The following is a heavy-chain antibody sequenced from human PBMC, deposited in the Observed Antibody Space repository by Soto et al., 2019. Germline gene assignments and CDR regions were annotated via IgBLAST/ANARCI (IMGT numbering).Heavy chain of an antibody. V-gene: IGHV4-39*01. Sequence: QLQLQESGPGLVKPSETLSLTCTVSGGSISSSSYYWGWIRQPPGKGLEWIGSIYYSGSTYYNPSLKSRVTISVDTSKNPFSLKLSSVTAADTAVYYCARQSCDCGIVVVVAATTDAFDIWGQGTMVTVSS. CDR3: ARQSCDCGIVVVVAATTDAFDI. CDR2: IYYSGST. CDR1: GGSISSSSYY. D-gene: IGHD2-15*01. J-gene: IGHJ3*02.